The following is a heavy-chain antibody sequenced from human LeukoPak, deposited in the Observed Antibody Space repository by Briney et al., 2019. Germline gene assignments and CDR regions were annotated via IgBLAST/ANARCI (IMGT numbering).Heavy chain of an antibody. J-gene: IGHJ4*02. CDR3: AAGEGGDY. CDR1: GFTFDDYT. D-gene: IGHD3-16*01. CDR2: ISWDGGST. V-gene: IGHV3-43*01. Sequence: GGSLRLSCAASGFTFDDYTMHWVRQAPGKGLEWVSLISWDGGSTYYADSVKGRFTISRDNSKNSLYLQMNSLRTEDTALYYCAAGEGGDYWGQGTLVTVSS.